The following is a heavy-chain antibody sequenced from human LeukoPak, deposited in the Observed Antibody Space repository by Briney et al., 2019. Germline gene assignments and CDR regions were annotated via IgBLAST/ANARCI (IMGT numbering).Heavy chain of an antibody. D-gene: IGHD1-7*01. CDR1: GGSVSSGSYY. CDR3: ARRDLITGTTDY. V-gene: IGHV4-61*01. CDR2: IYYSGST. J-gene: IGHJ4*02. Sequence: SETLSLTCTVSGGSVSSGSYYWSWIRQPPGKGLEWIGYIYYSGSTNYNPSLKSRVTISVDTSKNQLSLKLSSVTAADTAVYYCARRDLITGTTDYWGQGILVTVSS.